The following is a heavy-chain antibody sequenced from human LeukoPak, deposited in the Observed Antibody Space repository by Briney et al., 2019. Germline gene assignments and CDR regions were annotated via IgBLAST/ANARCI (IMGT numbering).Heavy chain of an antibody. CDR2: ISYDGSNK. V-gene: IGHV3-30-3*01. J-gene: IGHJ4*02. Sequence: GGSLRLSCAASGFTFSSYAMHWVRQAPGKGLEWVAVISYDGSNKYYADSVKGRFTIPRDNSKNTLYLQMNSLRAEDTAVYYCARGRGIVVVAAAIPYYFDYWGQGTLVTVSS. CDR3: ARGRGIVVVAAAIPYYFDY. CDR1: GFTFSSYA. D-gene: IGHD2-2*01.